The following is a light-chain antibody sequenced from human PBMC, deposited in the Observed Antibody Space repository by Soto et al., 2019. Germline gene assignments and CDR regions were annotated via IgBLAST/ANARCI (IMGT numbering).Light chain of an antibody. CDR1: KNDIGVYDF. J-gene: IGLJ1*01. CDR2: EVV. CDR3: KSYAGSNTYV. Sequence: QSVLTQPPSASGSPGQSVTIPCTGTKNDIGVYDFVSWYQHHPGKAPRLIIYEVVQRPSGVPDRFSGSKSGNTASLTVSGLQAADEADYFCKSYAGSNTYVFGSGTKVTVL. V-gene: IGLV2-8*01.